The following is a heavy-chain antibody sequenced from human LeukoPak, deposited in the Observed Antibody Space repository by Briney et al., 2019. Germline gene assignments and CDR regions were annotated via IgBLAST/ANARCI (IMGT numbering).Heavy chain of an antibody. CDR2: MYSGST. Sequence: PSETLSLTCTVSGGSISSSSYYWGWIRQPPGKGLEWIGSMYSGSTYYNPSLKSRVTISTDTSKNQFSLKLSSVTAADTAVYYCALCGDCYPGYYYYMDVWGKGTTVTISS. D-gene: IGHD2-21*02. CDR1: GGSISSSSYY. J-gene: IGHJ6*03. CDR3: ALCGDCYPGYYYYMDV. V-gene: IGHV4-39*01.